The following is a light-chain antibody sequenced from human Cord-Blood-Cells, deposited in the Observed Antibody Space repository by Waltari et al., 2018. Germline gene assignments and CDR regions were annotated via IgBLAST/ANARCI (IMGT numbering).Light chain of an antibody. Sequence: DIQMTQSPSSLSASVGDRVTITCRASQSISSYLNWYQQKPGKAPKLLIYAASSLQSGGPSRFSGSGSGTDFTLTISSLQPEDFATYYCQQSYSTPYTFGQGTKPEIK. V-gene: IGKV1-39*01. CDR3: QQSYSTPYT. CDR2: AAS. CDR1: QSISSY. J-gene: IGKJ2*01.